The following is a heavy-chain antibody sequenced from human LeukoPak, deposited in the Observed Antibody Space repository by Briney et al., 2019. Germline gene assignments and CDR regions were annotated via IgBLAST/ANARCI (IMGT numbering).Heavy chain of an antibody. J-gene: IGHJ4*02. Sequence: GGSLRLSCAASGFTFSSYGMHWVRQAPGKGLEWVAFIRYDGSNKYYADSVKGRFTISRDNSKNSLYLQMNSLRAEDTAVYFCARDIPVYSGSGSYWGQGTLVTVSS. CDR1: GFTFSSYG. CDR2: IRYDGSNK. CDR3: ARDIPVYSGSGSY. D-gene: IGHD3-10*01. V-gene: IGHV3-30*02.